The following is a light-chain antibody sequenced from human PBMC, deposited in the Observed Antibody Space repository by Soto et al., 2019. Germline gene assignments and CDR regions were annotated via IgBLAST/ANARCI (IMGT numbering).Light chain of an antibody. V-gene: IGKV3-20*01. J-gene: IGKJ5*01. CDR1: QSVSNNY. CDR2: GAS. CDR3: QQYYSYPPIT. Sequence: EIVLTQSPGTLSLSPGERATLSCRASQSVSNNYLAWYQQKPGQAPRLLIYGASNRATGVPPRFSGSGSGTEFTLTISSLQSEDFATYYCQQYYSYPPITFGQGTRLEIK.